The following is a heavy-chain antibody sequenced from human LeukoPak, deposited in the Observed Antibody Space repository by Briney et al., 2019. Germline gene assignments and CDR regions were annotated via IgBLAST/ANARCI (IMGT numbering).Heavy chain of an antibody. V-gene: IGHV4-34*01. CDR1: GGSFSGYY. CDR3: ARCRSILLGYSSSWYQAFYFDY. D-gene: IGHD6-13*01. Sequence: PSETLSLTCAVYGGSFSGYYWSWIRQPPGKGLEWIGEINHSGSTNCNPSLKSRVTISVDTSKNQFSLKLSSVTAADTAVYYCARCRSILLGYSSSWYQAFYFDYWGQGTLVTVSS. CDR2: INHSGST. J-gene: IGHJ4*02.